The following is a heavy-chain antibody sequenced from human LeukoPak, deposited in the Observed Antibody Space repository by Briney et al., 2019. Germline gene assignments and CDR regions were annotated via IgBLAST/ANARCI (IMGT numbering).Heavy chain of an antibody. D-gene: IGHD2-2*02. CDR2: IIPIFGTA. CDR1: GGTFSIYA. V-gene: IGHV1-69*05. Sequence: ASVKVSCKASGGTFSIYAISWVRQAPGQGLEWMGGIIPIFGTANYAQKFQGRVTITTDESTSTAYMELSSLRSEDTAVYYCARGSPAAIAYFDYRGQGTLVTVSS. J-gene: IGHJ4*02. CDR3: ARGSPAAIAYFDY.